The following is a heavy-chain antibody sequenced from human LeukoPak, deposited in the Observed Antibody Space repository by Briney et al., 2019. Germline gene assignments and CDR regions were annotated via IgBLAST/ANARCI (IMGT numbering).Heavy chain of an antibody. D-gene: IGHD6-19*01. Sequence: PGGSLRLSCAASGFTFSSYWMSWVRQAPGKGLEWVANIKQDGSEKYYVDSVKGRFTISRDNAKNSLYLQMNSLRAEDTALYYCARALTVAGYYYYYMDVWGKGTTVTVSS. J-gene: IGHJ6*03. V-gene: IGHV3-7*03. CDR2: IKQDGSEK. CDR1: GFTFSSYW. CDR3: ARALTVAGYYYYYMDV.